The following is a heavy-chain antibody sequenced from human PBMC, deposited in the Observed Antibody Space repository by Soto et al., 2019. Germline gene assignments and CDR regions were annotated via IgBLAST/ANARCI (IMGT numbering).Heavy chain of an antibody. D-gene: IGHD6-13*01. J-gene: IGHJ5*02. V-gene: IGHV1-3*01. CDR3: ARDKYSSSWNPNWFDP. CDR1: GYTFTSYA. CDR2: INAGNGNT. Sequence: GASVKVSCKASGYTFTSYAMHWVRQAPGQRLEWMGWINAGNGNTKYSQKFQGRVTITRDTSASTAYMELSSLRSEDTAVYYCARDKYSSSWNPNWFDPWGQGTLVTVSS.